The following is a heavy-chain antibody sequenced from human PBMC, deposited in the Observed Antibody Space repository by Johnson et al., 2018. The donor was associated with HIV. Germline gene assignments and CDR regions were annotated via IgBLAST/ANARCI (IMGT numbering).Heavy chain of an antibody. V-gene: IGHV3-9*01. CDR1: AFTLDDYA. CDR2: ISWNSGSI. J-gene: IGHJ3*02. Sequence: VQLLESGGGVAQPGSSLTLPRSAPAFTLDDYAMHWVRQAPGQGLEWVSGISWNSGSIGYADSVKGRFTRSREDAKNSLYLQMNSLRAKDKALYYCAGDRTGGAFDIWGQGTMVTVSS. D-gene: IGHD3-10*01. CDR3: AGDRTGGAFDI.